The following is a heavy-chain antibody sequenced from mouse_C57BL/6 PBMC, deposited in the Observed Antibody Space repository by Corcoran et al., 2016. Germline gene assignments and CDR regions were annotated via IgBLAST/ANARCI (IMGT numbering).Heavy chain of an antibody. V-gene: IGHV1-80*01. CDR3: ARSWSLYYFDY. CDR2: IYPGDGDT. CDR1: GYAFSSYW. Sequence: QVQLQQSGAELVTPGASVKISCKASGYAFSSYWMNWVKQRPGKGLEWIGQIYPGDGDTNYNGKFKGKATLTADKSSSTAYMQLSSLTSEDSAVYFCARSWSLYYFDYWGQGTTLTVSS. J-gene: IGHJ2*01.